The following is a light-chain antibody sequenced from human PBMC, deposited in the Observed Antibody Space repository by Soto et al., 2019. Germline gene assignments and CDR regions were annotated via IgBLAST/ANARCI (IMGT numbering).Light chain of an antibody. J-gene: IGKJ2*01. CDR2: GAS. Sequence: EIVLTQSPGTLSLSPGERATLACRASQSVSAGSVAWYQQKPGQAPRLVMYGASSRATGIPDRFSGSGSGTDFSLTISTLATEDFEVYYCQQYGTSSTFGQGTKLGI. V-gene: IGKV3-20*01. CDR3: QQYGTSST. CDR1: QSVSAGS.